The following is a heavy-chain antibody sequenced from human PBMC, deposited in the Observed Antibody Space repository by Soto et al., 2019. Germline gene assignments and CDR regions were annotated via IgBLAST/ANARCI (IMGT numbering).Heavy chain of an antibody. Sequence: GGSLRLSCAASGFTFSTYWMDWVRQTPGKGLEWVSSISSGNSLIYYADSVKGRFTISRDNAKSSVYLQMSSLRAEDTAVYFCARALAVAGTYWYFDLWGRGTLVTVSS. CDR1: GFTFSTYW. J-gene: IGHJ2*01. D-gene: IGHD6-19*01. CDR2: ISSGNSLI. V-gene: IGHV3-21*01. CDR3: ARALAVAGTYWYFDL.